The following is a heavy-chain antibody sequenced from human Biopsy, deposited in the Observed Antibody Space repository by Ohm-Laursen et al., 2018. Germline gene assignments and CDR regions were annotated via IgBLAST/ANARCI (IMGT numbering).Heavy chain of an antibody. V-gene: IGHV3-30*18. CDR2: ISDDLINK. CDR3: AKDLRNNNWGVEN. J-gene: IGHJ4*02. CDR1: LFIFSSYC. D-gene: IGHD7-27*01. Sequence: SLRLSCSSSLFIFSSYCMHCFRQSPVNWLEFLSFISDDLINKYYLYSFIGRFTISRDNSKNTLYLQMNNLRAEDTAVFYCAKDLRNNNWGVENWGQGTLVTVSS.